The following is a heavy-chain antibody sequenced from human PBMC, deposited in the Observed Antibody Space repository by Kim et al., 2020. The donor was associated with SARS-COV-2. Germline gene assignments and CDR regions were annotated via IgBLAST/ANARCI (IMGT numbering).Heavy chain of an antibody. Sequence: YNAHSVNGRFTISRDNSKNTLYLQMYSLRAEDTAVYYCCYGSGSYYNFDYWGQGTLVTVSS. J-gene: IGHJ4*02. D-gene: IGHD3-10*01. CDR3: CYGSGSYYNFDY. V-gene: IGHV3-53*01.